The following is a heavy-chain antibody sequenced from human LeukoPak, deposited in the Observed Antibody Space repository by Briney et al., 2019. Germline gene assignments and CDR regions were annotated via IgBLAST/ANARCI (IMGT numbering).Heavy chain of an antibody. CDR2: ISSSSTI. CDR1: GFTFSSYS. V-gene: IGHV3-48*01. CDR3: ARVVGALDY. Sequence: GGSLRLSCAASGFTFSSYSMNWVRQAPGKGLEWVSYISSSSTIYYADSVKGRFTISRDNAKNSLYLQMNSLRAEDTAVYYCARVVGALDYWGQGTLVTVSS. J-gene: IGHJ4*02. D-gene: IGHD1-26*01.